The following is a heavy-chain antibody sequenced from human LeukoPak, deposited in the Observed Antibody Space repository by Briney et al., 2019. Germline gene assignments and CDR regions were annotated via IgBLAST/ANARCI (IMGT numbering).Heavy chain of an antibody. V-gene: IGHV4-34*01. J-gene: IGHJ4*02. CDR1: GGSFSGYY. CDR2: INHSGST. CDR3: ARVLEYSSGWYGEDY. D-gene: IGHD6-19*01. Sequence: PSETLSLTCAVYGGSFSGYYWSWIRQPPGKGLEWIGEINHSGSTNYNPSLKSRVTISVDTSKNQFSLKLSSVTAADTAVYYCARVLEYSSGWYGEDYWSQGTLVTVSS.